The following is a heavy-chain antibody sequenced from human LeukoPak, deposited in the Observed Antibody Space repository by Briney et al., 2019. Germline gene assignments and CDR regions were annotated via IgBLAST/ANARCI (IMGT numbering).Heavy chain of an antibody. CDR3: ARDRYYYVSGSYRLFDY. CDR1: GYSISSGYY. V-gene: IGHV4-38-2*02. J-gene: IGHJ4*02. Sequence: PSETPSLTCTVSGYSISSGYYWGWIRQPPGKGLEWIGSIYHSGSTYYNPSLKSRVTMSVDTSKNQFSLKLSSVTAADTAVYYCARDRYYYVSGSYRLFDYWGQGTLVTVSS. CDR2: IYHSGST. D-gene: IGHD3-10*01.